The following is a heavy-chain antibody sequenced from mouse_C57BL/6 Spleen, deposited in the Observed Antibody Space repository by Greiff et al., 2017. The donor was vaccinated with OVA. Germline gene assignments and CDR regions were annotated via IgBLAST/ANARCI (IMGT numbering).Heavy chain of an antibody. D-gene: IGHD2-1*01. Sequence: VKLQQPGAELVRPGTSVKLSCKASGYTFTSYWMHWVKQRPGQGLEWIGVIDPSDSYTNYNQKFKGKATLTVDTSSSTAYMQLSSLTSEYSAVYYCAREGIYYGNFWYFDVWGTGTTVTVSS. CDR2: IDPSDSYT. CDR3: AREGIYYGNFWYFDV. V-gene: IGHV1-59*01. CDR1: GYTFTSYW. J-gene: IGHJ1*03.